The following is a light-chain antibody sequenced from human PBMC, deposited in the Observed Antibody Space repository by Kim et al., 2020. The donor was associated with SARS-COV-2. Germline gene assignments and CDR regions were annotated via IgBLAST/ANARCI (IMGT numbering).Light chain of an antibody. V-gene: IGLV3-19*01. Sequence: SSELTQDPAVSVALGQTVRITCQGNSLRSYYASWYQQKPGQAPINVIFGDNNRPSGIPDRFSGSRSGNTASLTISGAQAGDEADYYCHSRDSSLNRLFGG. CDR1: SLRSYY. J-gene: IGLJ3*02. CDR2: GDN. CDR3: HSRDSSLNRL.